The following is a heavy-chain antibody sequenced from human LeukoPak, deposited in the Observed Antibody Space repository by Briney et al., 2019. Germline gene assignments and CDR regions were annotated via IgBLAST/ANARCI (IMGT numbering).Heavy chain of an antibody. Sequence: PSETLSLTCAVYGGSFSGYYWSWTRQPPGKGLEWIGEINHSGSTNYNPSLKSRVTISVDTSKNQFSLKLRSTTAADTAHYYCARAEINDYNRYWGQGSLVIVAS. CDR2: INHSGST. CDR3: ARAEINDYNRY. CDR1: GGSFSGYY. J-gene: IGHJ4*02. D-gene: IGHD4-11*01. V-gene: IGHV4-34*01.